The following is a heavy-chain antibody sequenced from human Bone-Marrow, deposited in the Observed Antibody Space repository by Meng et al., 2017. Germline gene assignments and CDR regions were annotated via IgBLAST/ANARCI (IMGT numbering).Heavy chain of an antibody. V-gene: IGHV4-59*08. D-gene: IGHD3-22*01. CDR1: GGSISTYY. Sequence: QVQLQESGPGLVQPSETLSLTGTVSGGSISTYYWSWIRQPPGKGLEWIAYIYYTGSTHYNPSLKSRVTMSVDTSKNQFSLKLSSFTAADTAVYYCARLRDYYDSSGPLTYFDYWGQGALVTVSS. J-gene: IGHJ4*02. CDR2: IYYTGST. CDR3: ARLRDYYDSSGPLTYFDY.